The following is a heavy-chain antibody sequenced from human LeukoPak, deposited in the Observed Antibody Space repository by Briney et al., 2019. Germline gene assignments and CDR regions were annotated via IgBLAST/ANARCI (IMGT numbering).Heavy chain of an antibody. J-gene: IGHJ4*02. CDR1: GFTFSSYG. V-gene: IGHV3-30*03. D-gene: IGHD3-9*01. CDR2: ISYDGSNK. CDR3: ARDMGYYDILTGLGY. Sequence: GRSLRLSCAASGFTFSSYGMHWVRQAPGKGLEWVAVISYDGSNKYYADSVRGRFTISRDNSKNTLYLQMNSLRAEDTAVYYCARDMGYYDILTGLGYWGQGTLVTVSS.